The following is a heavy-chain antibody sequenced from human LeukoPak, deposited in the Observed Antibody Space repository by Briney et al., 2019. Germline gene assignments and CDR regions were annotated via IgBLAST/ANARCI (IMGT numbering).Heavy chain of an antibody. CDR1: CSCFSSYW. J-gene: IGHJ3*02. Sequence: GESLKISWKGACSCFSSYWIRLVRPMPGKGLELVGMIDPSNSYTNYSPSFQGHVTISADKSISTAYLQWSSLKASDTAMYYCARLEVVVVPPGRAAFDIWGQGTMVTVSS. D-gene: IGHD3-22*01. CDR2: IDPSNSYT. V-gene: IGHV5-10-1*01. CDR3: ARLEVVVVPPGRAAFDI.